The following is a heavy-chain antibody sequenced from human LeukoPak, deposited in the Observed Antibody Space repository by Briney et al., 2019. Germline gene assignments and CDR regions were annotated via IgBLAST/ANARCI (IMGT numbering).Heavy chain of an antibody. CDR1: GGSITISSYY. Sequence: SETLSLTCTVSGGSITISSYYWDWIRQPPGKGLEWIGSIYYSGSTYYNPSLKSRVTISVDTSKNQFSLKLSSVTAADTAVYYCAISSSSFFDYWGQGTLVTVSS. CDR3: AISSSSFFDY. V-gene: IGHV4-39*07. J-gene: IGHJ4*02. CDR2: IYYSGST. D-gene: IGHD6-6*01.